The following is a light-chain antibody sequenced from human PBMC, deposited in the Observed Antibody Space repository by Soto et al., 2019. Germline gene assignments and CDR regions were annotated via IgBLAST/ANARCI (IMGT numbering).Light chain of an antibody. Sequence: REMTQSPATLSLAPGERVTLSCRASESVSTNLAWYQQKAGQAPRLLIYGASTRATGIPARFSGSGSGTEFTLTISSLQSEDFAVYYCQQYNNWPPEKTFGQGTKVDIK. V-gene: IGKV3-15*01. CDR2: GAS. J-gene: IGKJ1*01. CDR1: ESVSTN. CDR3: QQYNNWPPEKT.